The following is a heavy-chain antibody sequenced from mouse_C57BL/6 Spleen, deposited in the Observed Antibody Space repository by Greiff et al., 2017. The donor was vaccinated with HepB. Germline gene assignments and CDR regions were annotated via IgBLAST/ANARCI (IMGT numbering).Heavy chain of an antibody. CDR1: GFNIKDYY. Sequence: EVQLQESGAELVRPGASVKLSCTASGFNIKDYYMHWVKQRPEQGLEWIGRIDPEDGDTEYAPKFQGKATMTADTSSNTAYLQLSSLTSEDTAVYYCTRIYYDGYGGFAYWGQRTLVTVSA. J-gene: IGHJ3*01. D-gene: IGHD2-3*01. CDR3: TRIYYDGYGGFAY. CDR2: IDPEDGDT. V-gene: IGHV14-1*01.